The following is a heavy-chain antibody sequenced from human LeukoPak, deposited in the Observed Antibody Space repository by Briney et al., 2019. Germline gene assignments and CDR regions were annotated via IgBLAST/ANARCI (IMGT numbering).Heavy chain of an antibody. CDR3: ARARIGELEDYDGMDV. CDR1: GGSISSYY. J-gene: IGHJ6*02. V-gene: IGHV4-59*01. CDR2: IYYSGST. D-gene: IGHD1-26*01. Sequence: SETLSLTCTVSGGSISSYYWSWIRQPPGKGLEWIGYIYYSGSTNYNPSLKSRVTISVDTSKNQFSLKLSSVTAADTAVYYCARARIGELEDYDGMDVWGQGTTVTVSS.